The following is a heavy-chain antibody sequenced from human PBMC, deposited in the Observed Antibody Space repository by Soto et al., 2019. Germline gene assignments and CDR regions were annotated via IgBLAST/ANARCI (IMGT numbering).Heavy chain of an antibody. Sequence: GGSLRLSCAASGFTFSSYGMHWVRQAPGKGLEWVAVISYDGSNKYYADSVKGRFTISRDNSKNTLYLQMNSLRAEDTAVYYCAKGNYGDYVASPTKIDYWGQGTLVTVSS. CDR3: AKGNYGDYVASPTKIDY. CDR1: GFTFSSYG. J-gene: IGHJ4*02. CDR2: ISYDGSNK. V-gene: IGHV3-30*18. D-gene: IGHD4-17*01.